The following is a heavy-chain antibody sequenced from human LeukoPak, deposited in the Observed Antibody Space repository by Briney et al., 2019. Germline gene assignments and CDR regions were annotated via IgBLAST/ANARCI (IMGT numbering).Heavy chain of an antibody. CDR1: GGSFSGYY. V-gene: IGHV4-34*01. Sequence: SETLSLTCAVYGGSFSGYYWSWIRQPPGKGLEWIGEINHSGSTNYNPSLKSRVTIPVDTSKNQFSLKLSSVTAADTAVYYCARGSSSWYSRWFDPWGQGTLVTVSS. CDR2: INHSGST. J-gene: IGHJ5*02. CDR3: ARGSSSWYSRWFDP. D-gene: IGHD6-13*01.